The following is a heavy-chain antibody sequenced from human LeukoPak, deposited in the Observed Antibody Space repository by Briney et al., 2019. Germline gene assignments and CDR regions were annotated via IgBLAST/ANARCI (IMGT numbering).Heavy chain of an antibody. D-gene: IGHD3-3*01. J-gene: IGHJ5*02. V-gene: IGHV1-3*01. CDR1: GYTFTSYA. Sequence: EASVKVSCKASGYTFTSYAMHWVRQAPGQRLEWMGWINAGNGNTKYSQKFQGRVTITRDTSASTAYMELSSLRSEDTAVYYCARTLEWYNTANWFDPWGQGTLVTVSS. CDR2: INAGNGNT. CDR3: ARTLEWYNTANWFDP.